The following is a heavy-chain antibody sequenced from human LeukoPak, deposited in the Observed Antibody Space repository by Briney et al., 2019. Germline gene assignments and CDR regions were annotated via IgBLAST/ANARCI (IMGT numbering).Heavy chain of an antibody. D-gene: IGHD2-2*01. Sequence: ASVKVSCKASGYTFTGYYMHWVRQAPGQGLEWMGWINPNSGGTNYAQKFQGRVTMTRDTSISTAHMELSRLRSDDTAVYYCARSLVVVFWFDPWGQGTLVTVSS. CDR1: GYTFTGYY. CDR2: INPNSGGT. J-gene: IGHJ5*02. CDR3: ARSLVVVFWFDP. V-gene: IGHV1-2*02.